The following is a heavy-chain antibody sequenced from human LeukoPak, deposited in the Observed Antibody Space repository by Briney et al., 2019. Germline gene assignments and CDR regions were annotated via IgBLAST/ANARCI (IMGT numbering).Heavy chain of an antibody. CDR2: SNPSGDST. Sequence: GASVRVSCKASGYTFTNYYIHWVRQAPGHGLEGMGLSNPSGDSTNYAQKFQGRVTMTRDTSISTAYMELSRLRSDDTAVYYCARGRGPTTVVTSNLFGYWGQGTLVTVSS. CDR1: GYTFTNYY. CDR3: ARGRGPTTVVTSNLFGY. V-gene: IGHV1-2*06. J-gene: IGHJ4*02. D-gene: IGHD4-23*01.